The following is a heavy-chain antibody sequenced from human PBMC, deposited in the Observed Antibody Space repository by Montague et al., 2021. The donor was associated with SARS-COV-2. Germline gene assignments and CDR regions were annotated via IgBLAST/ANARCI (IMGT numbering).Heavy chain of an antibody. D-gene: IGHD1-26*01. CDR3: AATLGGRYYWADYYFDA. CDR2: LYYSGST. CDR1: GGSISSYY. V-gene: IGHV4-59*01. J-gene: IGHJ4*02. Sequence: SETLSLTCTVSGGSISSYYWSWIRQTPGPGLEWIGYLYYSGSTKSNHSLSREVAMSVDTSTNQFSLSLTSVTAAATALYYCAATLGGRYYWADYYFDAWGPGTLVAVSS.